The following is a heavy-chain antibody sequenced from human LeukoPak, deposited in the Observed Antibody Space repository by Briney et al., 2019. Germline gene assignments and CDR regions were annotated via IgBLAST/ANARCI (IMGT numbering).Heavy chain of an antibody. V-gene: IGHV4-4*02. D-gene: IGHD2-2*02. J-gene: IGHJ4*02. CDR2: MHHSGRT. CDR3: ARVGKDIVVVPAAIAAAVYYFDY. Sequence: SETLSLTCAISGASISSTNWWIWVRQPPGKGLEWIGEMHHSGRTNYNPSLKSRITISVDTSKNQFSLKLSSVTAADTAVYYCARVGKDIVVVPAAIAAAVYYFDYWGQGTLVTVSS. CDR1: GASISSTNW.